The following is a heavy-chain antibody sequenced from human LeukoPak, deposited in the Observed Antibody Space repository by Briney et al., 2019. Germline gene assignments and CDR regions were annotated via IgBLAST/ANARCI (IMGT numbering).Heavy chain of an antibody. CDR3: AREGDSSSWPDFDY. J-gene: IGHJ4*02. Sequence: ASVKVSCKASGYTFTSYGISWVRQAPGQGLEWMGWISAYNGNTNYAQKLQGRVTMTTDTSTSTAYMELRSLRFDDTAVYYCAREGDSSSWPDFDYWGQGTLVTVSS. V-gene: IGHV1-18*01. CDR1: GYTFTSYG. CDR2: ISAYNGNT. D-gene: IGHD6-13*01.